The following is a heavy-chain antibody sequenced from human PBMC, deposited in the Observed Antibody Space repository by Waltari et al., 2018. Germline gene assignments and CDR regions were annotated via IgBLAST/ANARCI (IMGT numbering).Heavy chain of an antibody. V-gene: IGHV3-7*01. CDR2: INVDGSHE. CDR3: ASSLYGDYTQIWGRVFDY. J-gene: IGHJ4*02. Sequence: EVRLVESGGGLVQPGGSLRLSCAASGFRFTTTWMSWIRQAPGRGLERVSNINVDGSHEYYLDSVKGRFTISRDNAKNSLYLNLNSLRVEDSAVYYCASSLYGDYTQIWGRVFDYWGQGTLVTVSS. CDR1: GFRFTTTW. D-gene: IGHD4-17*01.